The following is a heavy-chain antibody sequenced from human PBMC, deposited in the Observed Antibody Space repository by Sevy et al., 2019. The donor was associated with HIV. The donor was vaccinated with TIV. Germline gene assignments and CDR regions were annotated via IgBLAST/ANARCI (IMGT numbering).Heavy chain of an antibody. V-gene: IGHV3-23*01. CDR2: ISGSGGST. Sequence: GGSLRLSCAASGFTFSSYAMSWVRQAPGKGLEWVSAISGSGGSTYYADSVKGRFTISRDNSKNTLYLQMNSLRAEDTAVYYCAKDGLAVAGTGGYYFDYWGQGTLVTVSS. J-gene: IGHJ4*02. CDR3: AKDGLAVAGTGGYYFDY. CDR1: GFTFSSYA. D-gene: IGHD6-19*01.